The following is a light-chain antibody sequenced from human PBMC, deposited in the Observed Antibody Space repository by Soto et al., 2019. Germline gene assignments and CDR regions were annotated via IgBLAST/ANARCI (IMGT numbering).Light chain of an antibody. V-gene: IGKV1-39*01. J-gene: IGKJ5*01. CDR1: QDISSF. Sequence: DIQLTQSPSFLSASVADRVTITCRASQDISSFLAWFQQKPVKAPKLLIYAASSLQSGVPSRFSGSGSGTDFTLTISSLQPEDFATYYCQQSYSTPITFGQGTRLEIK. CDR3: QQSYSTPIT. CDR2: AAS.